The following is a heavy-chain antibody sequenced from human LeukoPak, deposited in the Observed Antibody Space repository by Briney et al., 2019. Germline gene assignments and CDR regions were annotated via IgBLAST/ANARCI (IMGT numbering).Heavy chain of an antibody. Sequence: PGGSLRLSCAASGFTFDDYAMHWVRQAPGKGLEWVSGISWNSGNIDYADSVKGRFTISRDNAKNSLYLQMNSLRAEDTAVYYCARGSTSDAFDIWGQGTMVTVSS. CDR1: GFTFDDYA. V-gene: IGHV3-9*01. J-gene: IGHJ3*02. CDR2: ISWNSGNI. CDR3: ARGSTSDAFDI. D-gene: IGHD2-2*01.